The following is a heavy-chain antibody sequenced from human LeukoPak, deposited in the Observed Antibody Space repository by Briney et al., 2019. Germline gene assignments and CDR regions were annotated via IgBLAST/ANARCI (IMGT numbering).Heavy chain of an antibody. J-gene: IGHJ5*02. V-gene: IGHV3-9*01. Sequence: GRSLRLSCAASGFTFDDYAMHWVRQAPGKGLEWVSGISWNSGSIGYADSVKGRCTISRDNAKNSLYLQMNSLRAEDTAVYYCARDFPSSSWSQKHWFDPWGQGTLVTVSS. CDR3: ARDFPSSSWSQKHWFDP. CDR1: GFTFDDYA. CDR2: ISWNSGSI. D-gene: IGHD6-13*01.